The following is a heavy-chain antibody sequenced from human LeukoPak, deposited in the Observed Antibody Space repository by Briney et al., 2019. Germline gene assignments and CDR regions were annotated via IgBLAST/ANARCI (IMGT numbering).Heavy chain of an antibody. J-gene: IGHJ3*02. CDR2: ISWNSGSI. Sequence: GGSLRLSCAASGFTFSSYAMHWVRQAPGKGLEWVSGISWNSGSIGYADSVKGRFTISRDNAKNSLYLQMNSLRAEDTALYYCAKSRDGYNWRSFDIWGQGTMVTVSS. V-gene: IGHV3-9*01. CDR1: GFTFSSYA. D-gene: IGHD5-24*01. CDR3: AKSRDGYNWRSFDI.